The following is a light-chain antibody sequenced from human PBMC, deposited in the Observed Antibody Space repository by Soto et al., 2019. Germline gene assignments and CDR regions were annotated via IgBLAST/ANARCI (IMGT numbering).Light chain of an antibody. Sequence: EIAMTQXPATLSVSPGERATLSCRASQSVNSNLAWYQQKPGQAPRLLIYGASTRATGIPARFSGSGSGTEFTVTISSLQSEDFAVYYCQQYNNWPLTFGGGTKVEIK. V-gene: IGKV3-15*01. CDR3: QQYNNWPLT. J-gene: IGKJ4*01. CDR1: QSVNSN. CDR2: GAS.